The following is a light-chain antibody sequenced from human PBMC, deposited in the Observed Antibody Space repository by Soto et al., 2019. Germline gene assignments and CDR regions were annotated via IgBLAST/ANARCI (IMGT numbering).Light chain of an antibody. CDR1: TSNIGTGYD. Sequence: QSVLTQQPSVSGAPGQRVTISCTGSTSNIGTGYDVHWYQQLPGTAPKLLIYGNSKRPSGVPDRISGSKSGSSASLAITGLQADDEADYYCQSYDISLSGWVFGGGTKLTVL. CDR3: QSYDISLSGWV. CDR2: GNS. V-gene: IGLV1-40*01. J-gene: IGLJ3*02.